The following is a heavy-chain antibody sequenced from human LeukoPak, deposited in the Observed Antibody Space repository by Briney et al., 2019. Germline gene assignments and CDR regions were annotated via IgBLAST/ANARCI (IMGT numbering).Heavy chain of an antibody. CDR1: RYTFTGYY. CDR2: INPNSGGT. Sequence: ASVKVSCKASRYTFTGYYMHWVRQAPGQGLEWMGWINPNSGGTNYAQKFQGWVTMTRDTSISTAYMELSRLRSDDTAVYYCARGELLWFGDQSRWSNYYYYYGMDVWGQGTTVTVSS. CDR3: ARGELLWFGDQSRWSNYYYYYGMDV. J-gene: IGHJ6*02. D-gene: IGHD3-10*01. V-gene: IGHV1-2*04.